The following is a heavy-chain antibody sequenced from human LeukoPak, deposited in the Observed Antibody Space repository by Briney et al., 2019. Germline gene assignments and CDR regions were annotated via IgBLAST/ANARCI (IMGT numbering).Heavy chain of an antibody. CDR2: TSGSGGST. CDR3: AKDDYSMVGFDY. D-gene: IGHD4-11*01. Sequence: PGGSLRLSCAASGFTFSSYAMSWVRQAPGKGLEWVSATSGSGGSTYYADSVKGRFTISRDNSKNTLYLQMNSLRAEDTAVYYCAKDDYSMVGFDYWGQGTLVTVSS. J-gene: IGHJ4*02. V-gene: IGHV3-23*01. CDR1: GFTFSSYA.